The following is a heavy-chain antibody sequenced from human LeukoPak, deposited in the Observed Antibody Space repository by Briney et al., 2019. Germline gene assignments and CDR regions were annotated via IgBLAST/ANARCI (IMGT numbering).Heavy chain of an antibody. CDR3: ARDLYYYDSRVFDY. J-gene: IGHJ4*02. V-gene: IGHV3-33*01. Sequence: GGSLRLSCAASGFTFSSYGMHWVRQAPGKGLEWVAVKWYDGSNKYYADSVKGRFTISRDNSKNTLYLQMNSLRAEDTAVYYCARDLYYYDSRVFDYWGQGTMVTVSS. CDR2: KWYDGSNK. D-gene: IGHD3-22*01. CDR1: GFTFSSYG.